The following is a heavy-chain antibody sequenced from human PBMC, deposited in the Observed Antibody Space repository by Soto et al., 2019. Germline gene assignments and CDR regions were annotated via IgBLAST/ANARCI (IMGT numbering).Heavy chain of an antibody. Sequence: PGGSLRLSCAASGFTFSSYSMNWVRQAPGKGLEWVSSISSSSSYIHYADSVKGRFTISRDNAKNSLYLQMNSLRAEDTAVYYCAREIAAAGTVVWDYYYGMDVWGQGTTVTSP. CDR1: GFTFSSYS. V-gene: IGHV3-21*01. CDR2: ISSSSSYI. D-gene: IGHD6-13*01. J-gene: IGHJ6*02. CDR3: AREIAAAGTVVWDYYYGMDV.